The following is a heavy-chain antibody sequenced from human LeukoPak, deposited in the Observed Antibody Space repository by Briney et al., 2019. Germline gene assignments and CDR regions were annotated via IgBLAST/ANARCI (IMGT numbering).Heavy chain of an antibody. V-gene: IGHV3-21*01. Sequence: GGSLRLSCAASGFTFSSYSMNWVRQAPGKGLEWVPSISSSSSYIYYADSVKGRFTISRDNAKNSLYLQMNSLRAEDTAVYYCARYYDSSGYLYYFDYWGQGTLVTVSS. CDR1: GFTFSSYS. CDR3: ARYYDSSGYLYYFDY. J-gene: IGHJ4*02. CDR2: ISSSSSYI. D-gene: IGHD3-22*01.